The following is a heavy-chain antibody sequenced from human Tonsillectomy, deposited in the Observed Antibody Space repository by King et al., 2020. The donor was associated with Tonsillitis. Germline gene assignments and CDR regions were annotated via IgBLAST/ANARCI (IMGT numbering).Heavy chain of an antibody. CDR2: INPNSGGT. D-gene: IGHD6-13*01. CDR3: ARGRIEAPGNGYYYHDMDV. V-gene: IGHV1-2*02. CDR1: GYTFTGYY. Sequence: QLVQSGAEVKKPGASVKVSCKASGYTFTGYYIHWVQQAPGQGLEWMGWINPNSGGTNYAQKFQGRVTMTRDTSINTAYMDLSRLRSDDTAMYYCARGRIEAPGNGYYYHDMDVWGQGTTVTVSS. J-gene: IGHJ6*02.